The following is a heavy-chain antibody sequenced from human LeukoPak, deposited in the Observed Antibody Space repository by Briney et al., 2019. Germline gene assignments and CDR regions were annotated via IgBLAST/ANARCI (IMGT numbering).Heavy chain of an antibody. CDR2: INHSGST. V-gene: IGHV4-34*01. CDR1: GGSFSGYY. J-gene: IGHJ4*02. CDR3: ARLWRAAIDY. D-gene: IGHD2-15*01. Sequence: SETLSLTCAVYGGSFSGYYWGWIRQPPGKGLEWIGEINHSGSTNYNPSLKSRVTISVDTSKNQFSLKLTSVTAADTAVYYYARLWRAAIDYGGQGTLVTVSS.